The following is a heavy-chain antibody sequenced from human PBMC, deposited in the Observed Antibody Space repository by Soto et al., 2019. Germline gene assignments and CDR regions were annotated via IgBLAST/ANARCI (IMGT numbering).Heavy chain of an antibody. CDR3: ARVRDWFDP. CDR1: GGSFSGYY. D-gene: IGHD3-3*01. Sequence: LSLTCAVYGGSFSGYYWNWIRQPPGKGLEWIGEIDHSGYTNYNPSLKSRVTISVDTSKNQFSLRLTSVTAADTAVYYCARVRDWFDPWGQGTLVTVPQ. CDR2: IDHSGYT. V-gene: IGHV4-34*01. J-gene: IGHJ5*02.